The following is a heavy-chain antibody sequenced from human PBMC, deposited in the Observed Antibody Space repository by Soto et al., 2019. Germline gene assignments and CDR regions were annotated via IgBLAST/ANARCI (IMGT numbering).Heavy chain of an antibody. Sequence: QITLKESGPTLVKPTQTLTLTCTFSGFSLSTSGVGVGWIRQPPGKALECLALIYWDDDKRYSPSLKSRLTITKDTSKNQVVLTMTNMDPVDTATYYCAHKGSGWSYFDSWGQGTMVTVSS. V-gene: IGHV2-5*02. CDR3: AHKGSGWSYFDS. CDR1: GFSLSTSGVG. J-gene: IGHJ4*02. CDR2: IYWDDDK. D-gene: IGHD6-19*01.